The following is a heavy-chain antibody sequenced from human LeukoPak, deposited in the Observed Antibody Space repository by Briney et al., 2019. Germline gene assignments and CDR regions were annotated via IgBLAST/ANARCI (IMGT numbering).Heavy chain of an antibody. D-gene: IGHD3-10*01. CDR1: GFTFGNYA. J-gene: IGHJ6*03. CDR2: VSGSGGST. V-gene: IGHV3-23*01. CDR3: AAHQYYGAGSNLYYYYMDV. Sequence: PGGSLRLSCAASGFTFGNYAMTWVRQAPGKGLEWVSTVSGSGGSTYYADSVKGRFSISRDNSKNTVYLQMNSLRAEDTAVYYCAAHQYYGAGSNLYYYYMDVWGKGTTVTVSS.